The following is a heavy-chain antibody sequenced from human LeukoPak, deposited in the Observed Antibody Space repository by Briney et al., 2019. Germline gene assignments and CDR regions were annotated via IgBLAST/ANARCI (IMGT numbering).Heavy chain of an antibody. CDR1: GFTFSSYW. CDR3: ARTRTGIYQGPDY. D-gene: IGHD3-10*01. J-gene: IGHJ4*02. CDR2: IKEDGTEK. Sequence: GGSLRLSCAASGFTFSSYWMSWVRQAPGRGLEWVANIKEDGTEKYYVDSVKGRITISRDNAKNSLYLQMNSLRAEDTVVYYCARTRTGIYQGPDYWGQGTLVTVSS. V-gene: IGHV3-7*05.